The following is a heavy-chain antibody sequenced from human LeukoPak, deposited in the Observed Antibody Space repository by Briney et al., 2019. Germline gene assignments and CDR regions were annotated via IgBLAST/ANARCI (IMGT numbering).Heavy chain of an antibody. CDR3: ARIGAWRRSDDAFDI. Sequence: GESLKISCKGSGYSFTSYWIGWVRQMPGKGLEWMGIIYPGDSDTRYSPSFQGQVTISADKSISTAYLQWSSLKASDTAMYYCARIGAWRRSDDAFDIWGQGTMVTVSS. J-gene: IGHJ3*02. CDR1: GYSFTSYW. CDR2: IYPGDSDT. V-gene: IGHV5-51*01. D-gene: IGHD5-12*01.